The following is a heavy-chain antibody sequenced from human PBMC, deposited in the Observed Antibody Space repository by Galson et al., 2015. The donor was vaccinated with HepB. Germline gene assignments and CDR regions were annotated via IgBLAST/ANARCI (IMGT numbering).Heavy chain of an antibody. CDR2: ISSSSSYI. J-gene: IGHJ4*02. CDR1: GFTFSSYA. CDR3: ARDARDGYNEFDY. D-gene: IGHD5-24*01. Sequence: SLRLSCAASGFTFSSYAMSWVRQAPGKGLEWVSSISSSSSYIYYADSVKGRFTISRDNAKNSLYLQMNSLRAEDTAVYYCARDARDGYNEFDYWGQGTLVTVSS. V-gene: IGHV3-21*01.